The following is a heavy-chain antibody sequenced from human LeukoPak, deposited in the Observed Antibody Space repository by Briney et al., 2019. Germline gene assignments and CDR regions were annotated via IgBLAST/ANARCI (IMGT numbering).Heavy chain of an antibody. D-gene: IGHD2-21*01. CDR1: GFTFSNYA. CDR3: LRTSPPHCGGDY. CDR2: ISDSGGST. J-gene: IGHJ4*02. Sequence: PGRSLRLSCAASGFTFSNYAMSWVRQAPGKGLEWVSTISDSGGSTYYADSVKGRFTISRDNSKNTVYLQMGSLRAEDMAVYYCLRTSPPHCGGDYWGQGTLVTVSS. V-gene: IGHV3-23*01.